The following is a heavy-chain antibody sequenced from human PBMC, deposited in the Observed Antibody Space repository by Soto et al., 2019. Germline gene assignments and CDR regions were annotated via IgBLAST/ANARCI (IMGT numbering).Heavy chain of an antibody. V-gene: IGHV1-69*06. J-gene: IGHJ5*02. CDR2: IIPIFGST. Sequence: QVHLMQSGAEVKKPGSSVKVSCKASGGTFGSDAITWVRQAPGQGLEWVGRIIPIFGSTNYAQNLQGRVTISADKSTLTSYMELHSPTSDDTALYYCARDRTDSGYYTNWLDPWGQGTQATVSS. D-gene: IGHD3-22*01. CDR1: GGTFGSDA. CDR3: ARDRTDSGYYTNWLDP.